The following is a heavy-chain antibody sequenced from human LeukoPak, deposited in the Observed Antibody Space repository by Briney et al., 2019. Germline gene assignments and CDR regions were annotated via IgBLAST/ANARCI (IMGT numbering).Heavy chain of an antibody. CDR2: FYYSGRT. CDR3: SRESGAFCPFGY. D-gene: IGHD1-26*01. CDR1: GVSISCDVW. J-gene: IGHJ4*02. V-gene: IGHV4-4*02. Sequence: SGTLSLTCAVSGVSISCDVWWGWVRQPPGKGLEWIGEFYYSGRTNYNPSLKSRVTISVDKSKNQLSLKTISVSAADTAIYYCSRESGAFCPFGYWGQGTLVIVPP.